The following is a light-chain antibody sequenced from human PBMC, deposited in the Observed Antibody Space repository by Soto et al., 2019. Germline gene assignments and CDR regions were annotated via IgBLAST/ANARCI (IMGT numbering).Light chain of an antibody. V-gene: IGKV3-11*01. Sequence: TQSPSTLSLSAGERATLSCKASQSVSGKLAWYQQKPGQAPRLLIYDASSRATGIPARFSGSGSGTEFTLTISSLEPEDFAVYYCQQRSNWSITFGQGTRLEI. CDR2: DAS. J-gene: IGKJ5*01. CDR1: QSVSGK. CDR3: QQRSNWSIT.